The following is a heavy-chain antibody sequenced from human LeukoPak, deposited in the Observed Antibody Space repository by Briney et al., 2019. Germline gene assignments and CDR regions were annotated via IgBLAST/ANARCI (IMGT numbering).Heavy chain of an antibody. CDR3: AKVQDGYNYY. CDR1: GGSISSGNYY. D-gene: IGHD5-24*01. Sequence: SETLSLTCTVSGGSISSGNYYWSWIRQPAGKGLEWIGRVYTYGNTNYNPSLKSRVTISIDTSRNQFSLKLSSVTAADTAVYYCAKVQDGYNYYWGQGTLVTVSS. CDR2: VYTYGNT. J-gene: IGHJ4*02. V-gene: IGHV4-61*02.